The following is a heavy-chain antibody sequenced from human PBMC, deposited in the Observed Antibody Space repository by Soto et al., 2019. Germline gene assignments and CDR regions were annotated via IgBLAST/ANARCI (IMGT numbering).Heavy chain of an antibody. J-gene: IGHJ5*02. D-gene: IGHD3-10*01. CDR2: IYYSGST. CDR1: GGSISSYY. Sequence: SETLSLTCTVSGGSISSYYWSWIRQPPGKGLEWIGYIYYSGSTNYNPSLKSRVTISVDTSKNQFSLKLSSVTAADTAVYYCARGWFGDYNWFDPGGQGTLVTVS. CDR3: ARGWFGDYNWFDP. V-gene: IGHV4-59*01.